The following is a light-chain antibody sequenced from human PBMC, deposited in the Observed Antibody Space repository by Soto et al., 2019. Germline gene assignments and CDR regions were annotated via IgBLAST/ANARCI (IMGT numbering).Light chain of an antibody. Sequence: EIVWTQSPGTLSLSPGERATLSCRASQSVSTSFLAWYQQKPGQAPRLLIYGASSRATGIPDRFSGIGSWTDVTLTIRRVETEEFAVYYCQQDGSSPPWTLGQGTKVEIK. CDR3: QQDGSSPPWT. CDR2: GAS. V-gene: IGKV3-20*01. J-gene: IGKJ1*01. CDR1: QSVSTSF.